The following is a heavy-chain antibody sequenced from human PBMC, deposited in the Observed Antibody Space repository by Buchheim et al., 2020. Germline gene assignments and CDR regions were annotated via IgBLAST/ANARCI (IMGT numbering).Heavy chain of an antibody. D-gene: IGHD2-2*01. CDR3: ARIRLGYCSSTSCRNNWFDP. Sequence: QVQLVQSGAEVKKPGASVKVSCKASGYTFTSYYMHWVRQAPGQGLEWMGIINPSGGSTSYAQKFQGRVTMTRDTSTSTVYMELSSLRSEDTAVYYCARIRLGYCSSTSCRNNWFDPWGQGTL. CDR1: GYTFTSYY. J-gene: IGHJ5*02. V-gene: IGHV1-46*01. CDR2: INPSGGST.